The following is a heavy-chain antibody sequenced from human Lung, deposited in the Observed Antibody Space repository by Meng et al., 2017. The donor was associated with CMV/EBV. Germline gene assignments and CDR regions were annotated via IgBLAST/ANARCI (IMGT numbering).Heavy chain of an antibody. Sequence: GSXRLXCTVSGGSISSYYWSWIRQPPGKGLEWIGYIYYSGSTNYNPSLKSRVTISVDTSKNQFSLKLSSVTAADTAVYYCARVTIFGVVMDGMDVWGQGTXVTVSS. D-gene: IGHD3-3*01. J-gene: IGHJ6*02. V-gene: IGHV4-59*01. CDR1: GGSISSYY. CDR2: IYYSGST. CDR3: ARVTIFGVVMDGMDV.